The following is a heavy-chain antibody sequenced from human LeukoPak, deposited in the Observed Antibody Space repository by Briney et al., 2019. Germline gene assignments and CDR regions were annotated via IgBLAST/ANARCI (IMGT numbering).Heavy chain of an antibody. CDR3: ARLIAVAGTYRGHFDY. CDR1: GGSISTYY. J-gene: IGHJ4*02. D-gene: IGHD6-19*01. CDR2: IYYSGST. V-gene: IGHV4-59*08. Sequence: SETLSLTCTISGGSISTYYWSWIRQPPGKGLEWIGYIYYSGSTNYSPSLMSRLTISVDTSKNQFSLMLSSVAAADTAVYYCARLIAVAGTYRGHFDYWGQGALVTVSS.